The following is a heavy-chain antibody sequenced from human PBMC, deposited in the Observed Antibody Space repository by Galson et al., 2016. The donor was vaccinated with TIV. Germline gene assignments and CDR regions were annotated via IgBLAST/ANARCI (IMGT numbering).Heavy chain of an antibody. J-gene: IGHJ6*02. CDR1: GDSVSSNSA. CDR2: TYYRSKWYN. V-gene: IGHV6-1*01. CDR3: ARDRTLPGYYYNGMDV. Sequence: CAISGDSVSSNSAWNWIRQSPSRGLEWLGRTYYRSKWYNDYALSVKSRITINPDTSKNQFSLQLNSMTPEDTAVYYCARDRTLPGYYYNGMDVWGRGTMVIVSS. D-gene: IGHD1/OR15-1a*01.